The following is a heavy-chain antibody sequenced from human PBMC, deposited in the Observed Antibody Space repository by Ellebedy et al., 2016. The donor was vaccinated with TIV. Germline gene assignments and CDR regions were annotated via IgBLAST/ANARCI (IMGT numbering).Heavy chain of an antibody. CDR2: IIPILGIA. CDR1: GYTFTSYG. CDR3: ARYFRYYDSSGSDAFDI. Sequence: SVKVSXXASGYTFTSYGISWVRQAPGQGLEWMGRIIPILGIANYAQKFQGRVTITADKSTSTAYMELSSLRSEDTAVYYCARYFRYYDSSGSDAFDIWGQGTMVTVSS. J-gene: IGHJ3*02. D-gene: IGHD3-22*01. V-gene: IGHV1-69*04.